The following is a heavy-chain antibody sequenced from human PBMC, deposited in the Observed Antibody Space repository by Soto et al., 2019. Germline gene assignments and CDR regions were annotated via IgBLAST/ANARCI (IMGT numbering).Heavy chain of an antibody. J-gene: IGHJ6*03. D-gene: IGHD3-9*01. V-gene: IGHV3-23*01. Sequence: GGSLRLSCAASGFTCISYAMSWVRQAPGKGLEWVSAISGSADSTSYADSVKGRFTISRDNSKNTLYLQMNSLRAEDTAVYYCANVLIWASGSSRYTDVWGKGATVTVSS. CDR2: ISGSADST. CDR3: ANVLIWASGSSRYTDV. CDR1: GFTCISYA.